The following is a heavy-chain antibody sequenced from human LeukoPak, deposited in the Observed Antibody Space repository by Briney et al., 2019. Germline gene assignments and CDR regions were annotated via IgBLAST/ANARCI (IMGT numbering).Heavy chain of an antibody. CDR1: GFTFTMFG. CDR3: VKDVRGPLDY. J-gene: IGHJ4*02. CDR2: ISYDGSNK. Sequence: GGSLRLSCAASGFTFTMFGMNWVRQAPGKGLEWVAVISYDGSNKYYADSVKGRFTISRDNSKNTLYLQMNSLRAEDTAVYYCVKDVRGPLDYWGQGTLVTVSS. V-gene: IGHV3-30*18.